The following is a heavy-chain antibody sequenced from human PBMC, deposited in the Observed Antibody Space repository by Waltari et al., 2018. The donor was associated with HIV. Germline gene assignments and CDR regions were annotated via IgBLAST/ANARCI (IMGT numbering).Heavy chain of an antibody. Sequence: QVQLVQSGAEVKKPGASVKVSCKASGYTFTSYAMHWVRQAPGQRLEWMGWINAGNGNTKYSQKFQGRVTITRDTSASTAYMELSSLRSEDTAVYYCATGGYCSSTSCPWAFYYYYYGMDVWGQGTTVTVSS. CDR1: GYTFTSYA. CDR2: INAGNGNT. J-gene: IGHJ6*02. V-gene: IGHV1-3*01. CDR3: ATGGYCSSTSCPWAFYYYYYGMDV. D-gene: IGHD2-2*01.